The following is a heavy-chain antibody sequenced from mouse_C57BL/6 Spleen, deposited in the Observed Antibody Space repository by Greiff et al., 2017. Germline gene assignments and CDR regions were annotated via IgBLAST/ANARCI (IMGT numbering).Heavy chain of an antibody. V-gene: IGHV14-2*01. CDR3: AITTVRYFDV. D-gene: IGHD1-1*01. Sequence: VQLKQSGAELVKPGASVKLSCTASGFNIKDYYMHWVKQRTEQGLEWIGRLDPEDGEPKYDPTFQGKATITADTSSNTAYLQLSSLTSEDAAVSYCAITTVRYFDVWGTGTTVTVSS. CDR2: LDPEDGEP. CDR1: GFNIKDYY. J-gene: IGHJ1*03.